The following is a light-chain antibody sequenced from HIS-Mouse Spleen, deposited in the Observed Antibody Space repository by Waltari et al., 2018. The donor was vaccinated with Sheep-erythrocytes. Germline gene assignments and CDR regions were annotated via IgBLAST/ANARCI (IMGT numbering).Light chain of an antibody. V-gene: IGLV2-14*01. Sequence: QSALTQPASVSGSPGQSIPISSTGTSSDVGVYNYFSWYQQQPGKAPKLLIYEVSNRPSGVSNRFSGSKSGNTASLTISGLQAEDEADYYCSSYTSSSTWVFGGGTKLTVL. CDR3: SSYTSSSTWV. J-gene: IGLJ3*02. CDR1: SSDVGVYNY. CDR2: EVS.